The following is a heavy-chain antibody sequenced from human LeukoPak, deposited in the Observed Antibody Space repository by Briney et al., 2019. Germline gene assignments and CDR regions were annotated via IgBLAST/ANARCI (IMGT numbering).Heavy chain of an antibody. CDR1: GFTFSNAW. V-gene: IGHV3-15*01. Sequence: GGSLRLSCAASGFTFSNAWMSWVRQAPGKGLEWVGRIKSKTDGGTTGYAAPVKGRFTISRDDSKNTLYLQMNSLRAEDTAVYYCAKTQGERSSLGTGPDYWGQGTLVTVSS. CDR3: AKTQGERSSLGTGPDY. D-gene: IGHD6-6*01. CDR2: IKSKTDGGTT. J-gene: IGHJ4*02.